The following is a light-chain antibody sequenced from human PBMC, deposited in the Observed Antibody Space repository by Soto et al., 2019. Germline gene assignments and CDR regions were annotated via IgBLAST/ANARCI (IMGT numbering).Light chain of an antibody. V-gene: IGLV2-14*03. Sequence: QSVLTQPASVSGSPGQSITISCIGTSSDNGGYNYVSWYQQHPGNAPKLMVFDVSDRPSGVSNRFSGSKSGNTASLTISWLQAEDEADYYCSSYTTSSFYVFGTGTKVTVL. CDR1: SSDNGGYNY. CDR3: SSYTTSSFYV. J-gene: IGLJ1*01. CDR2: DVS.